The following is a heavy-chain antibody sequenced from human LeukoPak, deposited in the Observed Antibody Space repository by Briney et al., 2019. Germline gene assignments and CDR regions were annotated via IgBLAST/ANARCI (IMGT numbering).Heavy chain of an antibody. J-gene: IGHJ6*03. Sequence: GGSLRLSCAASGFTFSSYGIHWVRQAPGKGLEWVAFIRHDGSNKYYADSVKGRFTISRDNAKNSLYLQMNSLRAEDTAFYYCVSVTTVVEDYYYMDVWGKGTTVTVSS. CDR1: GFTFSSYG. V-gene: IGHV3-30*02. CDR2: IRHDGSNK. CDR3: VSVTTVVEDYYYMDV. D-gene: IGHD4-23*01.